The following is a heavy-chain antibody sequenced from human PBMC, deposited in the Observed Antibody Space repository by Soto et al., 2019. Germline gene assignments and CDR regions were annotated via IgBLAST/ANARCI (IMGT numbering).Heavy chain of an antibody. CDR1: GGTFSRDA. J-gene: IGHJ4*01. CDR2: IIPMFDTA. D-gene: IGHD3-22*01. CDR3: AREVHYYDSSGSDY. Sequence: SVKVSCKASGGTFSRDAINWVRQAPGQGLEWMGGIIPMFDTANYAQKFQGRVTITADQSTSTAYMELSSLRSGDTAVYYCAREVHYYDSSGSDYWGHGTLVTVSS. V-gene: IGHV1-69*13.